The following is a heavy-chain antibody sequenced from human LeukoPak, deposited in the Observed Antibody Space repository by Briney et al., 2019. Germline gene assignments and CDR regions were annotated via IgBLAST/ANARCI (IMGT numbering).Heavy chain of an antibody. Sequence: SQTLSLTCAISGDSVSSNSAAWNWIRQSPSRGLEWLGRTYYRSKWHNDYAVSVKSRITINPDTSKNQFSLQLNSVTPEDTALYYCARGYTYYDFWSGYRPDAFDIWGQGSIVTVSS. CDR2: TYYRSKWHN. CDR1: GDSVSSNSAA. D-gene: IGHD3-3*01. CDR3: ARGYTYYDFWSGYRPDAFDI. V-gene: IGHV6-1*01. J-gene: IGHJ3*02.